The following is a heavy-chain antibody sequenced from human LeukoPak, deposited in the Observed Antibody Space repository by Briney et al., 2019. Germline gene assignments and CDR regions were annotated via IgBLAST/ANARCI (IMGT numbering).Heavy chain of an antibody. D-gene: IGHD3-22*01. CDR3: VKGQRYYYDNSGYYSDYFDY. CDR1: GFTFSSYG. V-gene: IGHV3-30*18. CDR2: ISYDGSNK. Sequence: GGSLRLSCAVSGFTFSSYGMYWVRQAPGKGLEWVAVISYDGSNKYYADSVKGRFTISRDNYENTLYLQMNSLRAEDTAVFYCVKGQRYYYDNSGYYSDYFDYWGQGTLVTVSS. J-gene: IGHJ4*02.